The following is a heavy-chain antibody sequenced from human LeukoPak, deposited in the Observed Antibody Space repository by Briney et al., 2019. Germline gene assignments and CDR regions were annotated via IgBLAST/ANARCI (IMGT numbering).Heavy chain of an antibody. J-gene: IGHJ4*02. D-gene: IGHD3-9*01. CDR3: ATGPDRLGIYYFDY. CDR2: FDPEDGET. CDR1: GYTFTGYY. V-gene: IGHV1-24*01. Sequence: WASVKVSCKASGYTFTGYYMHWVRQAPGKGLEWMGGFDPEDGETVYAQKFQGRVTMTEDTSTDTAYMELSSLRSEDTAVYYCATGPDRLGIYYFDYWGQGTLVTVSS.